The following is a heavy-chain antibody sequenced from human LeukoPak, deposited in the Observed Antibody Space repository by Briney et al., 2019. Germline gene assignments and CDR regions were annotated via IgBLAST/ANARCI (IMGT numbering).Heavy chain of an antibody. D-gene: IGHD3-3*01. CDR3: ARDPFTPAFGNQYHYFDY. CDR1: GATISSYY. CDR2: LYYTGST. J-gene: IGHJ4*02. V-gene: IGHV4-59*01. Sequence: SETLSLSCTVSGATISSYYWSWIRQPPGKGLEWIGHLYYTGSTNYNPSFKSRVSISVDTSKNQFSLKLSSVTAADTAVYYCARDPFTPAFGNQYHYFDYWGQGTLVTVSS.